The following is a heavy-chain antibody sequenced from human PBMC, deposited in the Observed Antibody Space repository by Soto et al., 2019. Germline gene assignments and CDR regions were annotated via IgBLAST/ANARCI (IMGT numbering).Heavy chain of an antibody. CDR1: GFTFSSYA. J-gene: IGHJ4*02. CDR2: IIGSGGST. Sequence: GSLRLSCAASGFTFSSYAMSWVRQAPGKGLEWVSAIIGSGGSTYYADSVKGRFTISRDNSKNTLYLQMNSLRAEDTAVDYCAKFGCSGGSCYSPRGYYPNWGQGTLVTVSS. V-gene: IGHV3-23*01. D-gene: IGHD2-15*01. CDR3: AKFGCSGGSCYSPRGYYPN.